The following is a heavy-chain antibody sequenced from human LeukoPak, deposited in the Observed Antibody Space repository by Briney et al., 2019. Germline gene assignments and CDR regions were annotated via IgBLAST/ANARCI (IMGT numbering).Heavy chain of an antibody. CDR3: ARATKEGESVLRFLEWLLPYFDY. D-gene: IGHD3-3*01. J-gene: IGHJ4*02. Sequence: PSETLSLTCTVSGGSISSSSYYWGWIRQPPGKGLEWIGSIYYSGSTYYNPSLKRRVTISVDTSKNQFSLKLSSVTAADTAVYYCARATKEGESVLRFLEWLLPYFDYWGQGTLVTVSS. V-gene: IGHV4-39*07. CDR2: IYYSGST. CDR1: GGSISSSSYY.